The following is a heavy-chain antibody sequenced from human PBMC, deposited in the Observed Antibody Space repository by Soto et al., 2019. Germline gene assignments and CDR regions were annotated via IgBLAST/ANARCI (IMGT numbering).Heavy chain of an antibody. J-gene: IGHJ6*02. CDR3: ARVVITIFGVVSDYYYYGMDV. Sequence: GASVKVSCKASGYTFTSYYMHWVRQAPGQGLEWMGIINPSGGSTSYAQKFQGRVTMTRDTSTSTVYMELSSLRSEDTAVYYCARVVITIFGVVSDYYYYGMDVWGQGTTVTVSS. V-gene: IGHV1-46*01. CDR2: INPSGGST. D-gene: IGHD3-3*01. CDR1: GYTFTSYY.